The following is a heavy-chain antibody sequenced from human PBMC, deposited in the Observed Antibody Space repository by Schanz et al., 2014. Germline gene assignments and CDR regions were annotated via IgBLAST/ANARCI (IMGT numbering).Heavy chain of an antibody. V-gene: IGHV3-72*01. Sequence: EVKLVESGGGLVQPGGSLRLSCAASGFTFSDHFMDWVRQAPGKGLEWVGHSRNKGHSYTSEYAASVKGRFTISRDESGSSLYLQMGSLRTEDTAVYYCARRNFYEKSAAFDYWGQGSLVTVSS. J-gene: IGHJ4*02. CDR1: GFTFSDHF. D-gene: IGHD5-12*01. CDR3: ARRNFYEKSAAFDY. CDR2: SRNKGHSYTS.